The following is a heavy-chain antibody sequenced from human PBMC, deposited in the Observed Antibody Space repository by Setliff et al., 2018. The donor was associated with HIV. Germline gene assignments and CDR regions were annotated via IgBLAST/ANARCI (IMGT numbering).Heavy chain of an antibody. Sequence: GSLRLSCAASGFTFSHVWMSWVRQAPGKGLEWIGEINHGGDTNYNPSLKSRAIISVGSSHNHFSLKLSSVTAADTAVYYCASRRGIEFYFDIWGQGTLVT. J-gene: IGHJ4*02. CDR2: INHGGDT. CDR1: GFTFSHVW. CDR3: ASRRGIEFYFDI. V-gene: IGHV4-34*01. D-gene: IGHD3-10*01.